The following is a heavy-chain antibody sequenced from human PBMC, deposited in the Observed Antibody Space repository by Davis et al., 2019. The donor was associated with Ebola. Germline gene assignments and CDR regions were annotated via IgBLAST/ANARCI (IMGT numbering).Heavy chain of an antibody. CDR3: TRRNGDFLSDYFQH. CDR1: GYTFNGYY. Sequence: ASVKVSCKTSGYTFNGYYIHWVRQAPGQGPEWMGWINPNSGGTNYAQKFHDRVTMTRDTSITTAYMELRSLRSDDTAVYYCTRRNGDFLSDYFQHWGQGTLVTVSS. CDR2: INPNSGGT. J-gene: IGHJ1*01. V-gene: IGHV1-2*02. D-gene: IGHD4-17*01.